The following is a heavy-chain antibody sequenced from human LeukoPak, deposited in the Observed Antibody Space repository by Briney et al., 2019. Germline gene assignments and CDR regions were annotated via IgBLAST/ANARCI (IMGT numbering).Heavy chain of an antibody. V-gene: IGHV1-8*03. Sequence: ASVKVSCKASGYTFTSYDINWVRQATGQGLEWMGWMNPNSGNTGYAQKFQGRVTITRNTSISTAYVELSSLRSEDTAVYYCARGEWELLGAFDIWGQGTMVTVSS. J-gene: IGHJ3*02. CDR3: ARGEWELLGAFDI. CDR2: MNPNSGNT. D-gene: IGHD1-26*01. CDR1: GYTFTSYD.